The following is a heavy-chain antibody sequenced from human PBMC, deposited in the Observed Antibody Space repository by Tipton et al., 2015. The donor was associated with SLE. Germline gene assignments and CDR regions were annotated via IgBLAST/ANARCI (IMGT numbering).Heavy chain of an antibody. CDR2: IYSSGST. Sequence: TLSLTCTVSGGSIGSYYWSWIRQPPGKGLEWVGYIYSSGSTNYNPSLKSRVTISIDTSKNQFSLKLSSVTAADTAVYYCARFKAVAGTIWFDPWGQGTLVTVSS. V-gene: IGHV4-59*01. CDR3: ARFKAVAGTIWFDP. J-gene: IGHJ5*02. CDR1: GGSIGSYY. D-gene: IGHD6-19*01.